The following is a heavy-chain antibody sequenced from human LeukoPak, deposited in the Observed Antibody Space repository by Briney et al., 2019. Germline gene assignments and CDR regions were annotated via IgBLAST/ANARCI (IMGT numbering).Heavy chain of an antibody. J-gene: IGHJ6*02. CDR1: GFTFSSDA. V-gene: IGHV3-23*01. Sequence: GGSLRLSCAASGFTFSSDAMSWVRRAPGKGLEWVSAISGSGGSTYYADSVKGRFTISRGNSKNTLYLQMNSLRAEDTAVYDCAKEQLGYCSGGSCSHVVPNYGMDVWGQGTTVTVCS. D-gene: IGHD2-15*01. CDR3: AKEQLGYCSGGSCSHVVPNYGMDV. CDR2: ISGSGGST.